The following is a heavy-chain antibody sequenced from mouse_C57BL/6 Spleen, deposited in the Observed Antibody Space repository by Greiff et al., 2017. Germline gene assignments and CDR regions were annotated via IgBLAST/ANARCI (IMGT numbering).Heavy chain of an antibody. CDR3: ARDGHSNWDGGYFDY. Sequence: VQLQQSGAELMKPGASVKLSCKATGYTFTGYWIEWVKQRPGHGLEWIGEILPGSGSTNYNEKFKGKATFTADTSSNTAYMQRSSLTTEDSAIYYCARDGHSNWDGGYFDYWGQGTTLTVSS. V-gene: IGHV1-9*01. CDR2: ILPGSGST. CDR1: GYTFTGYW. J-gene: IGHJ2*01. D-gene: IGHD4-1*02.